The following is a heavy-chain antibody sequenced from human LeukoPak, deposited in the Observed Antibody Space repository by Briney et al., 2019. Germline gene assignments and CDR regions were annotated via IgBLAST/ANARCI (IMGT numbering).Heavy chain of an antibody. Sequence: PGGSLRLSCAASGFTFSSYSMNWVRQAPGKGLEWVSSISSSSSYIYYADSVKGRFTISRDNAKNSLYLQMNSLRAEDTAVYYCAIDGVSGWYGGTFDYWGQGTLVTVSS. CDR3: AIDGVSGWYGGTFDY. D-gene: IGHD6-19*01. CDR2: ISSSSSYI. CDR1: GFTFSSYS. V-gene: IGHV3-21*01. J-gene: IGHJ4*02.